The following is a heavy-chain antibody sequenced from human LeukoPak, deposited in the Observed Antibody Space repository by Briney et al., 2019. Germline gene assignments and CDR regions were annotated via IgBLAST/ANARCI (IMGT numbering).Heavy chain of an antibody. CDR3: ARDPLRASKRGNSYEA. V-gene: IGHV1-18*01. CDR1: GYTFTSYG. J-gene: IGHJ5*02. D-gene: IGHD5-18*01. Sequence: GASVKVSCKASGYTFTSYGISWVRQAPGQGLEWMGWISAYNGNTNYAQKLQGRVTMTTDTSTSTAYMELRSLRSDDTAVYYCARDPLRASKRGNSYEAWGQGTLVTVSS. CDR2: ISAYNGNT.